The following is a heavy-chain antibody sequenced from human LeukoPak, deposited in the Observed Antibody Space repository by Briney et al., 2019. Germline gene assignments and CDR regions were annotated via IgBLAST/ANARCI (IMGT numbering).Heavy chain of an antibody. CDR1: GFTFSSYG. CDR3: ATRVGNAPGWHFDY. D-gene: IGHD2-2*01. J-gene: IGHJ4*02. V-gene: IGHV3-30*02. CDR2: IRYDGSNK. Sequence: GGSLRLSCAASGFTFSSYGMHWVRQAPGKGLEWVAFIRYDGSNKYYADSVKGRFTIPRDNSKNTLYLQMNSLRAEDTAVYYCATRVGNAPGWHFDYWGQGTLVTVSS.